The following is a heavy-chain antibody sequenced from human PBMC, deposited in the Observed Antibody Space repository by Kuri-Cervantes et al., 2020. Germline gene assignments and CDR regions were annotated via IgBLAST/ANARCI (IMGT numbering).Heavy chain of an antibody. CDR3: ARVVLDCSGGSCYRRYYYYYYGMDV. J-gene: IGHJ6*02. Sequence: GESLKISCVVSGFTFSNHWMSWVRQAPGKGLEWVALISYDGSNKYYADSMKGRFTISRDNSKNTLYLQMNSLRAEDTAVYYCARVVLDCSGGSCYRRYYYYYYGMDVWGQGTTVTVSS. CDR1: GFTFSNHW. V-gene: IGHV3-30*03. CDR2: ISYDGSNK. D-gene: IGHD2-15*01.